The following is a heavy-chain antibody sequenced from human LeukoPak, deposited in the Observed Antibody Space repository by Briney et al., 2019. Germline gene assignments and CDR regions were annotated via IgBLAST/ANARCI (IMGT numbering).Heavy chain of an antibody. V-gene: IGHV3-11*01. CDR2: ISSSGSTI. CDR3: AKGDSSGYPYYFDY. CDR1: GFTFSDYY. J-gene: IGHJ4*02. D-gene: IGHD3-22*01. Sequence: GGSLRLSCAASGFTFSDYYMSWIRQAPGKGLEWVSYISSSGSTIYYADSVKGRFTISRDNAKNSLYLQMNSLRAEDTAVYYCAKGDSSGYPYYFDYWGQGTLVTVSS.